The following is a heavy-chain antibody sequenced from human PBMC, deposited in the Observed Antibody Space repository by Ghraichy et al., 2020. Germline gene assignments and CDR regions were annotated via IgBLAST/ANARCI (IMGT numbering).Heavy chain of an antibody. Sequence: GSLSLSCAASGFTFSSYAISWVRQAPGKGLEWVSSIIGSGSTYYAESVKGRFTISRDNSKNTLFLEMNSLRAEDTAVYYCAKDRTSWGPTFSDYWGQGTLVTVSS. D-gene: IGHD1/OR15-1a*01. CDR1: GFTFSSYA. J-gene: IGHJ4*02. V-gene: IGHV3-23*01. CDR2: IIGSGST. CDR3: AKDRTSWGPTFSDY.